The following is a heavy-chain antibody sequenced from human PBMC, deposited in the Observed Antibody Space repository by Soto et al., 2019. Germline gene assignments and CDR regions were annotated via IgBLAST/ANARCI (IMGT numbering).Heavy chain of an antibody. Sequence: SETLSLTCAVYGVSFSGYCWSWIRQPPGKGLEWIGEINHSGSTNYNPSLNSRVTISVDTAKNQFSLNLRFVTAADTAFFYCAGLYPYESSGYHLNFWGQGTLVTVSS. J-gene: IGHJ4*02. CDR2: INHSGST. V-gene: IGHV4-34*01. CDR1: GVSFSGYC. CDR3: AGLYPYESSGYHLNF. D-gene: IGHD3-22*01.